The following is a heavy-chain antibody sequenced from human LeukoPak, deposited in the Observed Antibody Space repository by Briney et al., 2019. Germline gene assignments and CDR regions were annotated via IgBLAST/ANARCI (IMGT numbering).Heavy chain of an antibody. J-gene: IGHJ3*02. Sequence: GGSLRLSCAASGFTFEDYAMHWVRQGPGKGLEWVSGISWNSGSIGYADSVKGRFTISRDNAKNSLYLQMNSLRTEDTAVYYCARGRAATGAFDIWGQGTMVTVSS. CDR1: GFTFEDYA. D-gene: IGHD6-25*01. CDR3: ARGRAATGAFDI. CDR2: ISWNSGSI. V-gene: IGHV3-9*01.